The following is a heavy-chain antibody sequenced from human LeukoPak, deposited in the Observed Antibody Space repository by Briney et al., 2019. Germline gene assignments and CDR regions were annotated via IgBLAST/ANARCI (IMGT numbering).Heavy chain of an antibody. Sequence: SETLSLTCTASGGTISSYYWSWIRQPAGKGLEWIGRIYTSGSTNYNPSLKSRVTMSVDTSKNQFSLKLSSVTAADTAVYYCARGSNYYYYMDVWGKGTTVTVSS. CDR2: IYTSGST. J-gene: IGHJ6*03. CDR3: ARGSNYYYYMDV. D-gene: IGHD5/OR15-5a*01. V-gene: IGHV4-4*07. CDR1: GGTISSYY.